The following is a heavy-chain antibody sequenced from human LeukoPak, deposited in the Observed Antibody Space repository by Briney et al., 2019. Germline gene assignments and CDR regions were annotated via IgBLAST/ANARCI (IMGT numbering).Heavy chain of an antibody. V-gene: IGHV3-23*01. D-gene: IGHD3-9*01. J-gene: IGHJ4*02. CDR1: GFTFSSYA. CDR3: AKGYYDILTGYYTQDY. CDR2: ISGSGGST. Sequence: PGGSLRLSCAASGFTFSSYAMSWVRQAPGKGLEWVSAISGSGGSTYYADSVKGRFTISRDNSKNTLYLQMNSLRAEDTAVYYCAKGYYDILTGYYTQDYWGQGTLVTVSS.